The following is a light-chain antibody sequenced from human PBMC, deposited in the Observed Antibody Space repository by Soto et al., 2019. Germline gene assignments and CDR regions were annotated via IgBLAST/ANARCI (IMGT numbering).Light chain of an antibody. CDR3: QQYVSSPPKYT. V-gene: IGKV3-20*01. CDR1: QSVSSSY. Sequence: EIVLTQSPGTLSLSPGERATLSCRASQSVSSSYLAWYQQKPGQAPRLLIYGASSRATGIPDRFSGSGSGTDFTRTINRLEPEDFAVYYCQQYVSSPPKYTFGQGTQLAIK. CDR2: GAS. J-gene: IGKJ2*01.